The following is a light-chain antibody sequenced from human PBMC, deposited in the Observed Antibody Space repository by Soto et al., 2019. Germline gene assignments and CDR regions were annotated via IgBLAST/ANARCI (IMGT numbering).Light chain of an antibody. CDR1: QNVANW. Sequence: DIQMTQSPSTRSASVGDRFTITCRASQNVANWVAWYQQKPAKAPKFLSYDASTLESGLPSRFSGRGSGTEFTLTISSLHHDDFATYYCQRYNSKSCTFGQGTRV. J-gene: IGKJ1*01. V-gene: IGKV1-5*01. CDR2: DAS. CDR3: QRYNSKSCT.